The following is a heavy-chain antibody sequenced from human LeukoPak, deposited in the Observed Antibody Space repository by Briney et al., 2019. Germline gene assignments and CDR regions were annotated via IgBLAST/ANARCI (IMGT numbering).Heavy chain of an antibody. V-gene: IGHV3-11*04. CDR2: TT. Sequence: TTCYAASVKGRFTISRDNAKNSLYLQVNSLTAEDAAVYYCARAGVDSSGYYYQGFDYWGQGTQVTVSS. J-gene: IGHJ4*02. D-gene: IGHD3-3*01. CDR3: ARAGVDSSGYYYQGFDY.